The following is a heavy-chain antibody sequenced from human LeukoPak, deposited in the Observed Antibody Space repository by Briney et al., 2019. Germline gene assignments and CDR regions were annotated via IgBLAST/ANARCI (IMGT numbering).Heavy chain of an antibody. CDR1: GYIFTSYW. J-gene: IGHJ5*02. V-gene: IGHV5-51*01. CDR2: IYPGDSDT. Sequence: GESLKISCKGSGYIFTSYWIGWVRQMPGKDLEWMGIIYPGDSDTRYSPSFQGQVTISADKSISTAYLQWSNLKASDTAMYYCARLPVYQDWFDPWGQGTLVTVSS. D-gene: IGHD2-8*01. CDR3: ARLPVYQDWFDP.